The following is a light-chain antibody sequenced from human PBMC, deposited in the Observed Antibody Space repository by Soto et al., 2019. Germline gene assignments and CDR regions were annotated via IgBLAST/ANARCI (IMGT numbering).Light chain of an antibody. V-gene: IGKV3-11*01. J-gene: IGKJ3*01. CDR1: QSVSSY. CDR2: DAS. Sequence: EIVLTQSPATLSLSPGERATLSCRASQSVSSYLAWYQQKPGQAPRLLIYDASNRATGISARFSGSGSGTDFTLSISGLEPEDIGVYYCQQRDNWPPIFTFGPGTTVDIK. CDR3: QQRDNWPPIFT.